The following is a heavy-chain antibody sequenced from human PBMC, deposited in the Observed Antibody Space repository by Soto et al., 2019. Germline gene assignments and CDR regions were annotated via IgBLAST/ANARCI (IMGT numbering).Heavy chain of an antibody. V-gene: IGHV4-39*01. CDR1: GGSISSSSDY. CDR3: ARHDGAAGGSFAFDI. J-gene: IGHJ3*02. Sequence: QLQVQESGPGLVKPAETLSLTCSVSGGSISSSSDYWDWIRQPPGKGLEWIGTIYSSGTTYYNPSLYSRVTILVATSKNQFSLKLNSVTAADTAVYYCARHDGAAGGSFAFDIWGQGTMVMVSS. CDR2: IYSSGTT. D-gene: IGHD6-13*01.